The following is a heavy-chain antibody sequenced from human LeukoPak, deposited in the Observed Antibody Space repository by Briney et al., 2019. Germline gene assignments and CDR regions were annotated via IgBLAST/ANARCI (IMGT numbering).Heavy chain of an antibody. CDR3: AKLSKAGIAVAGRNY. CDR1: GFTFSSYA. J-gene: IGHJ4*02. Sequence: GGSLRLSCAASGFTFSSYAMSWVRQAPGNGLEWVSAISGSGGSTYYADSVKGRFTISRDNSKNTLYLQMNSLRAEDTAVYYCAKLSKAGIAVAGRNYWGQGTLVTVSS. D-gene: IGHD6-19*01. V-gene: IGHV3-23*01. CDR2: ISGSGGST.